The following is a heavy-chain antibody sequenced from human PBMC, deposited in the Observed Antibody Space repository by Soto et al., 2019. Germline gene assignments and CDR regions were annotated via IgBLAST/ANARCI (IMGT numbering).Heavy chain of an antibody. CDR2: ISSSYI. Sequence: GGSLRLSCAASGFTFSSYTMNWVRQAPGKGLEWVSSISSSYIYYADSVKGRFTISRDNAKNSLYLQMNGLRAEDTAVYYCARNYYHSGGGFDYWGQGTLVTVSS. J-gene: IGHJ4*02. V-gene: IGHV3-21*01. CDR3: ARNYYHSGGGFDY. D-gene: IGHD3-22*01. CDR1: GFTFSSYT.